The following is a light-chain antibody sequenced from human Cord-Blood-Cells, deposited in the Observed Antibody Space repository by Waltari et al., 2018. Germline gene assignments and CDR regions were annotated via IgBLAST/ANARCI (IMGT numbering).Light chain of an antibody. V-gene: IGLV2-14*01. Sequence: QSALTQPASVSGSPGQSITISCTGTSSDGGGYNYVSWYQQHPGKAPKLMIYEVSNRPSGVSKRVSGSKSGNTASLTISGLQAEDEADYYCSSYTSSSTYVFGTGTKVTVL. CDR3: SSYTSSSTYV. CDR2: EVS. J-gene: IGLJ1*01. CDR1: SSDGGGYNY.